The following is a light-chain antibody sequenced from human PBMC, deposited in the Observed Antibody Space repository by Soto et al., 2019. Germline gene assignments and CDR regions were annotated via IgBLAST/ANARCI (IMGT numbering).Light chain of an antibody. J-gene: IGKJ3*01. CDR1: ESLITKA. Sequence: EIVLTQSPGTLSLSPGETATVSCRATESLITKALAWYQQKPGQAPRLLIYGAFTRDAAIPDRFNGSGSGTDFALTISRLELEDSAVYYCQLYGVSPLTFGPGTKVEIK. CDR3: QLYGVSPLT. CDR2: GAF. V-gene: IGKV3-20*01.